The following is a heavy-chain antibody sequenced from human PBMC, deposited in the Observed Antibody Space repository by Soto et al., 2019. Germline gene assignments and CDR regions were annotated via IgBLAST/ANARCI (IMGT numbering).Heavy chain of an antibody. Sequence: QVQLVESGGGVVQPGRSLRLSCAASGFTFSSYAMHWVRQAPGKGLEWVAVISYDGSNKYYADSVKGRFTISRDNSKNTLYLQMNSLRAEDTAVYYCARVEVVTLDFDYWGQGTLVTVSS. J-gene: IGHJ4*02. CDR3: ARVEVVTLDFDY. D-gene: IGHD2-15*01. CDR1: GFTFSSYA. V-gene: IGHV3-30-3*01. CDR2: ISYDGSNK.